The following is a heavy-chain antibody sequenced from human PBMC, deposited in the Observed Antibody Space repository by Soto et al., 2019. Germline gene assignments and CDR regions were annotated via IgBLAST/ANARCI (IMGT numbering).Heavy chain of an antibody. D-gene: IGHD3-16*02. J-gene: IGHJ4*02. CDR3: AKDGTYYDYVWGNYRPAPFLDY. CDR2: ISGSGGST. Sequence: WESLTLCCSASGFPFNSYSLSWVRQAPGKGLEWVSAISGSGGSTYYADSVKGRFTISRDNSKNTLYLQMNSLRAEDTAVYYCAKDGTYYDYVWGNYRPAPFLDYWGQGTHVTVSS. V-gene: IGHV3-23*01. CDR1: GFPFNSYS.